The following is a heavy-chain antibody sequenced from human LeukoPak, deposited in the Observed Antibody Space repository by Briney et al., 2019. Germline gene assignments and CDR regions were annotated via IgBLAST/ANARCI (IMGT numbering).Heavy chain of an antibody. CDR3: ARHGDIVVIPAAMGFDY. D-gene: IGHD2-2*01. V-gene: IGHV4-39*01. CDR1: GGSISSISHY. J-gene: IGHJ4*02. Sequence: PSETLSLICTVSGGSISSISHYRGWIRQPPGKGLEWIGSIYYSGDTYYNPSLKSRVTISVDTSKNHFSLKLSSVTAADTAVYYCARHGDIVVIPAAMGFDYWGQGALVTVSS. CDR2: IYYSGDT.